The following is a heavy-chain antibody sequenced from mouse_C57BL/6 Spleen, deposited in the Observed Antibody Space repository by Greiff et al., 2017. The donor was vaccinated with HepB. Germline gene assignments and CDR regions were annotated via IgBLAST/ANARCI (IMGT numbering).Heavy chain of an antibody. Sequence: EVKVVESEGGLVQPGSSMKLSCTASGFTFSDYYMAWVRQVPEKGLEWVANINYDGSSTYYLDSLKSRFIISRDNAKNILYLQMSSLKSEDTATYYCARDSYWGLDYWGQGTTLTVSS. V-gene: IGHV5-16*01. CDR3: ARDSYWGLDY. CDR1: GFTFSDYY. CDR2: INYDGSST. J-gene: IGHJ2*01.